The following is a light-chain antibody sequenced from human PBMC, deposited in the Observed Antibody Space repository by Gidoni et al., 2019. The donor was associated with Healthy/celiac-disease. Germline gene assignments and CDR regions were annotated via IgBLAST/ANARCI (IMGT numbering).Light chain of an antibody. J-gene: IGLJ3*02. Sequence: QSVLTQPPPVSGAPGQRVTISCTGSSSNIGAGYAVHWYQQLPGTAPKLLTYGNSNRPSGVPDRFSGSKSGTSASLAITGLQAEDEADYYCQSYDSSLSGSVFGGGTKLTVL. CDR1: SSNIGAGYA. CDR3: QSYDSSLSGSV. CDR2: GNS. V-gene: IGLV1-40*01.